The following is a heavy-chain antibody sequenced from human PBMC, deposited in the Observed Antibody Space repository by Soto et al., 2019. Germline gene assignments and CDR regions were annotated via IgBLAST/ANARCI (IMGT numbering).Heavy chain of an antibody. D-gene: IGHD5-18*01. V-gene: IGHV3-48*03. CDR3: ARDIQRGMYI. CDR2: ISSSGSTI. Sequence: GQSLRLSCAASGFTLSSYEMNWVRQAPGEGLEWVSYISSSGSTIYYADSVKGRFTISRDNAKNSLYLQMNSLRAEDTAVYYCARDIQRGMYIWGQGTTVAVSS. CDR1: GFTLSSYE. J-gene: IGHJ6*02.